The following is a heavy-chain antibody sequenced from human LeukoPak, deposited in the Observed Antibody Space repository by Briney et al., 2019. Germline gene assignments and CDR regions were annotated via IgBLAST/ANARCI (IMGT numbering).Heavy chain of an antibody. CDR1: GGTFSSYA. V-gene: IGHV1-69*13. J-gene: IGHJ5*02. Sequence: VASVTVSCKASGGTFSSYAISWVRQAPGQGLEWMGGIIPIFGTANYAQKFQGRVTITADESTSTAYMGLSSLRSEDTAVYYCARGARRTAGTWFDPWGQGTLVTVSS. D-gene: IGHD6-19*01. CDR3: ARGARRTAGTWFDP. CDR2: IIPIFGTA.